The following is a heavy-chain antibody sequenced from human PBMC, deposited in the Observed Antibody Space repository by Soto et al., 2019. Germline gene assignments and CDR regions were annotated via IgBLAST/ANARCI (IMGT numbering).Heavy chain of an antibody. CDR2: IYYSGST. J-gene: IGHJ3*02. V-gene: IGHV4-61*08. D-gene: IGHD2-2*01. Sequence: PSETLSLTCAVSGGSISSGGYSWSWIRQPPGKGLEWIGYIYYSGSTNYNPSLKSRVTISVDTSKNQFSLKLSSVTAADTAVYYCASTTPDIVVVPGDAFDIWGQGTMVTVSS. CDR1: GGSISSGGYS. CDR3: ASTTPDIVVVPGDAFDI.